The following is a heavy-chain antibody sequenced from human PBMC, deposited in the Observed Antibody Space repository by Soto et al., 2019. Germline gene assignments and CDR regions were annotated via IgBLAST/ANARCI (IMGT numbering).Heavy chain of an antibody. CDR2: ISSSSSTI. J-gene: IGHJ4*02. V-gene: IGHV3-48*02. CDR1: GFTFSSYS. D-gene: IGHD1-1*01. Sequence: EVQLVESGGGLVQPGGSLRLSCAASGFTFSSYSMNWVRQAPGKGLEWVSYISSSSSTIYYADSVKGRFTISRDNDKNSRYLQMNSLRDEDTAVYYCAREIVWNGGSFDYWGQGTLVTVSS. CDR3: AREIVWNGGSFDY.